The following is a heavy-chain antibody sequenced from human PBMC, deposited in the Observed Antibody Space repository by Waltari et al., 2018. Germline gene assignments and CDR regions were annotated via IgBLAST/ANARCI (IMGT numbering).Heavy chain of an antibody. D-gene: IGHD3-22*01. J-gene: IGHJ4*02. CDR3: ARNNIGYYDSSYPDY. Sequence: QVQLVESGGGVVQPGRSLRLSCAASGFTFSSYGMHWVRQAPGKGLEWVAGIWYDGSNKYYADSVKGRFTISRDNSKNTLYLQMNSLRAEDTAVYYCARNNIGYYDSSYPDYWGQGTLVTVSS. V-gene: IGHV3-33*01. CDR2: IWYDGSNK. CDR1: GFTFSSYG.